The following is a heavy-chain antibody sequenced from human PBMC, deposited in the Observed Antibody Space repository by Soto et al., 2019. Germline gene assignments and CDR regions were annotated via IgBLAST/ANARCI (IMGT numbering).Heavy chain of an antibody. V-gene: IGHV3-23*01. J-gene: IGHJ4*02. CDR2: ISGSGGST. D-gene: IGHD6-13*01. CDR1: GFTFSSYA. CDR3: AKDQRGFSSTARIDY. Sequence: EVQLLESGGGLVQPGGSQRLSCAASGFTFSSYAMSWVRQAPGTGLEWVSSISGSGGSTYYADSVKGRFTISRDNSKNTRYLQMNSLRAEDTAVYYCAKDQRGFSSTARIDYWGQGTLVTVSS.